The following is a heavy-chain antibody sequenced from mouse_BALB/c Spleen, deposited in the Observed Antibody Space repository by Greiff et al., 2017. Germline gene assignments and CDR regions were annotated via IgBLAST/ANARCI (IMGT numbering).Heavy chain of an antibody. CDR1: GYTFTDYN. CDR2: IYPYNGGT. J-gene: IGHJ3*01. D-gene: IGHD3-1*01. V-gene: IGHV1S29*02. Sequence: VQLQQSGPELVKPGASVKISCKASGYTFTDYNMHWVKQSHGKSLEWIGYIYPYNGGTGYNQKFKSKATLTVDNSSSTAYMELRSLTSEDSAVYYCARLPARVAYWGQGTLVTVSA. CDR3: ARLPARVAY.